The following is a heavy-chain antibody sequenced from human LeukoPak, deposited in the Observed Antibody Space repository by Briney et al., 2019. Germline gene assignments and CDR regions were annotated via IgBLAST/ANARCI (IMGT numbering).Heavy chain of an antibody. Sequence: GASVKVSCKASGYTLTDYYIHWVRQAPGQGLEWMGWINPNNNYTNYAQNFQGRVTMTRDTSVSTAYMELSRLRSDDTAVYYCARNPYEYYFDYWGQGTLVTVSS. CDR2: INPNNNYT. J-gene: IGHJ4*02. CDR1: GYTLTDYY. CDR3: ARNPYEYYFDY. D-gene: IGHD5-12*01. V-gene: IGHV1-2*02.